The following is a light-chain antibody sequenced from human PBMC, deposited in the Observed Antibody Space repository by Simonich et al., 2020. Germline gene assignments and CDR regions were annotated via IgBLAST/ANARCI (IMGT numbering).Light chain of an antibody. CDR2: WAP. Sequence: DIVMTQSPDSLAVSLGERATINCKSSQRVLYSSNHKNYLAWDQQKPGQPPKLLIYWAPTREAGVPDRFSGSGSVTDFTLTISSLQAEDVAVYYCQQYYSTLLTFGGGTKVEIK. J-gene: IGKJ4*01. CDR1: QRVLYSSNHKNY. CDR3: QQYYSTLLT. V-gene: IGKV4-1*01.